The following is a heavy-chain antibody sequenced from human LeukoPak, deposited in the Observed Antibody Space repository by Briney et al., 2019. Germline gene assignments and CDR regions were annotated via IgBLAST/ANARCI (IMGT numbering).Heavy chain of an antibody. V-gene: IGHV1-46*01. CDR2: INPTGDST. D-gene: IGHD4-23*01. CDR3: AREASGGYSDY. CDR1: GYTFSSYY. J-gene: IGHJ4*02. Sequence: GASVKVSCKASGYTFSSYYMHWVRQAPGQGLEWVGPINPTGDSTNYAQNFRGRVTMTRDTSTSTVYMDLSSLRSEDTAVYYCAREASGGYSDYWGQGTLVTVSS.